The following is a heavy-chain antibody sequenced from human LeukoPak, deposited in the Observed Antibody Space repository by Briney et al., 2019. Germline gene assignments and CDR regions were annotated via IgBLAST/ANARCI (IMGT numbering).Heavy chain of an antibody. V-gene: IGHV3-53*05. CDR1: GLTVSSNY. Sequence: GGSLGLSCAASGLTVSSNYMSWVRQAPGKGLEWVSVLYGAGSTYYADSVKGRFTISRDNSKNTLFLQMNSLRGEDTAVYYCARGGTPGYSTGWIDYWGQGTLVTVSS. CDR3: ARGGTPGYSTGWIDY. D-gene: IGHD6-19*01. CDR2: LYGAGST. J-gene: IGHJ4*02.